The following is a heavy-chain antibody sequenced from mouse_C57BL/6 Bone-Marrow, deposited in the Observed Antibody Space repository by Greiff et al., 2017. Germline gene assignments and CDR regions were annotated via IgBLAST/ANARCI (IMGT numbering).Heavy chain of an antibody. CDR3: AGGSSDSDY. V-gene: IGHV1-22*01. CDR2: INPNNGGT. D-gene: IGHD3-2*02. J-gene: IGHJ2*01. CDR1: GYTFTAYN. Sequence: EVQLQESGPELVKPGASVKMSCKASGYTFTAYNMHWVKQSHGKGLEWIGYINPNNGGTSYNQKFKGKATLTVNTSSSTAYMELRSLTSEDSAVYYCAGGSSDSDYWGQGTTLTVSS.